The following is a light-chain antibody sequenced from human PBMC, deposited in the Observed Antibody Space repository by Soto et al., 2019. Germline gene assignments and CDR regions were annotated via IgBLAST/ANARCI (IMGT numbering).Light chain of an antibody. CDR3: SSTAGNNNLV. J-gene: IGLJ3*02. V-gene: IGLV2-8*01. Sequence: QSVLTQSHSASGSPGQSVTLSCTGTSSDIGGHNYVSWYQHHPGKAPKLIIYEVSKRPSGVPDRFSGSKSGNMASLTVSGLQAEDDAVYYCSSTAGNNNLVFGGGTKLTVL. CDR2: EVS. CDR1: SSDIGGHNY.